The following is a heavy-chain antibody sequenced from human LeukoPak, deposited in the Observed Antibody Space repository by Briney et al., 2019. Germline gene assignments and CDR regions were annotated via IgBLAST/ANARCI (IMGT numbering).Heavy chain of an antibody. V-gene: IGHV1-46*03. CDR2: INPSGGST. J-gene: IGHJ4*02. CDR1: GYTFTNYY. D-gene: IGHD5-12*01. CDR3: ARSGYSGYDFYY. Sequence: ASVKVSCKTSGYTFTNYYIHWVRQAPGQGLEWMGIINPSGGSTSYAQKFQGRVTRTRDTSTSTVYMELSSLRSEDTAVYYCARSGYSGYDFYYWGQGTLVTVSS.